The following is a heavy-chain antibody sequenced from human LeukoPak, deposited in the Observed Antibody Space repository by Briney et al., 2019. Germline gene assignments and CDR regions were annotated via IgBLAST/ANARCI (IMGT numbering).Heavy chain of an antibody. J-gene: IGHJ6*03. V-gene: IGHV1-69*13. D-gene: IGHD3-10*01. CDR1: GGTFSSYA. Sequence: GASVKVSCKASGGTFSSYAISWVRQAPGQGLEWMGGIIPIFGTANYAQKFQGRVTITADESTSTAYMELSSLRSKDTAVYYCARGVVTMVRGVLYYYYYMDVWGKGTTVTISS. CDR3: ARGVVTMVRGVLYYYYYMDV. CDR2: IIPIFGTA.